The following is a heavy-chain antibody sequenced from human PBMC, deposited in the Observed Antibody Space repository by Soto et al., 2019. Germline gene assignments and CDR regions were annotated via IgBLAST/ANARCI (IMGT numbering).Heavy chain of an antibody. D-gene: IGHD3-9*01. J-gene: IGHJ4*02. CDR3: ERDFGWTGFDY. CDR2: ISYDGSNK. V-gene: IGHV3-30-3*01. CDR1: GFTFSSYA. Sequence: PGGSLRLSCAASGFTFSSYAMHWVRQAPGKGLEWVAVISYDGSNKYYADSVKGRFTISRDNSKNTLYLQMNSLRAEDTAVYYCERDFGWTGFDYWGQGTLVTVSS.